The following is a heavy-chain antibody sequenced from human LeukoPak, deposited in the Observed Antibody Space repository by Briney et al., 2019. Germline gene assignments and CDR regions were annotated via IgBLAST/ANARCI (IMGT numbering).Heavy chain of an antibody. CDR2: IYSGGST. J-gene: IGHJ2*01. CDR3: ASLILSTVATVTTGDFDL. D-gene: IGHD4-17*01. V-gene: IGHV3-53*01. CDR1: GFTASSNY. Sequence: GGSLRLSCAASGFTASSNYMSWVRQAPGKGLEWVSVIYSGGSTYYADSVKGRFTISRDNAKNSLYLQMNSLRTEDTAVYYCASLILSTVATVTTGDFDLWGRGTLVTVSS.